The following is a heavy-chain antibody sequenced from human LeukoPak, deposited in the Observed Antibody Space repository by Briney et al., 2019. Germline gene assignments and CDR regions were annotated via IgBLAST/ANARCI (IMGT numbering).Heavy chain of an antibody. CDR2: ISGSDDNT. Sequence: GGSLRPSCAASGFIFSNYAMSWVRQAPGKGLEWVSAISGSDDNTYYADSVRGRFTISRDNSKNTLYLQMNSLRAEDTAIYFCAKSRSGVSSCYNYWGQGTLVTVSS. CDR1: GFIFSNYA. V-gene: IGHV3-23*01. CDR3: AKSRSGVSSCYNY. D-gene: IGHD2-15*01. J-gene: IGHJ4*02.